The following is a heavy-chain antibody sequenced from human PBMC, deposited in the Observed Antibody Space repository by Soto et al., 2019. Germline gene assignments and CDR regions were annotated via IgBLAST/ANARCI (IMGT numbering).Heavy chain of an antibody. CDR1: GYTLTSYA. V-gene: IGHV1-8*02. Sequence: SVKLSCKDCGYTLTSYAINWVRQATKQGLEWMGWMNPNSGNTGYAQKFQGRVTMTRNTSISTAYMELSSLRSEDTAVYYCAREASATAYYYYDYYMGVWGKGTTLTVSS. J-gene: IGHJ6*03. CDR3: AREASATAYYYYDYYMGV. D-gene: IGHD5-12*01. CDR2: MNPNSGNT.